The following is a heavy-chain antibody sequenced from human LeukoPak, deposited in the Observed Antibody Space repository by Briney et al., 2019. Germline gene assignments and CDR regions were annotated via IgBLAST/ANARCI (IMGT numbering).Heavy chain of an antibody. Sequence: GGSLRLSCAASGFTVSSNYMSWVRQAPGKGLEWVSVISGSGGSTYYADSVKGRFTISRDNSKNTLYLQMNSLRAEDTAVYYCAKDYGDYVFSFDYWGQGTLVTVSS. CDR2: ISGSGGST. V-gene: IGHV3-23*01. CDR1: GFTVSSNY. D-gene: IGHD4-17*01. J-gene: IGHJ4*02. CDR3: AKDYGDYVFSFDY.